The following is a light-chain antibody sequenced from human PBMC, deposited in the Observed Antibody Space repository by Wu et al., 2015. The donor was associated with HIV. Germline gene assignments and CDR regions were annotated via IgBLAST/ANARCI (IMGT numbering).Light chain of an antibody. Sequence: DTVLTQSPATLSLSPGERATLSCRAGQSVSNYLAWYQQKPGQAPRLLIYAASDRATDIPDRFSGSGSGTDFTLTINRVEPEDFAVYYCQQYSSSAITFGGGTKVEIK. J-gene: IGKJ4*01. V-gene: IGKV3-11*01. CDR2: AAS. CDR1: QSVSNY. CDR3: QQYSSSAIT.